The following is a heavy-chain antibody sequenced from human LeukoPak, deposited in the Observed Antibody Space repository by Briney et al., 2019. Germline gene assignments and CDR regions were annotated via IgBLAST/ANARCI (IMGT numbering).Heavy chain of an antibody. Sequence: SETLSLTCAVYVGSFSGYYWSWIRQPPQKGLEWIGEINHSGSTNYNPTLKSRVTISVDTSKNQFSLKLSSVTAADTAVYYCARGGYCSGGSCPSPSYNWFDPWGQGTLVTVSS. D-gene: IGHD2-15*01. CDR1: VGSFSGYY. J-gene: IGHJ5*02. CDR2: INHSGST. CDR3: ARGGYCSGGSCPSPSYNWFDP. V-gene: IGHV4-34*01.